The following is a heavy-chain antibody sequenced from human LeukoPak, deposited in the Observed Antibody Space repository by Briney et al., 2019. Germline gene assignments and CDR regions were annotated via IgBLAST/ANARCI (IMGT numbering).Heavy chain of an antibody. CDR3: AKDLVIVGATGFDY. CDR1: GFTFSSYG. D-gene: IGHD1-26*01. V-gene: IGHV3-23*01. CDR2: ISGSGGST. J-gene: IGHJ4*02. Sequence: HPGGSLRLSCAASGFTFSSYGMSWVRQAPGKGLEWVSAISGSGGSTYYADSVKGRFTISRDNSKNTLYLQMNSLRAEDTAVYYCAKDLVIVGATGFDYWGQGTLVTVSS.